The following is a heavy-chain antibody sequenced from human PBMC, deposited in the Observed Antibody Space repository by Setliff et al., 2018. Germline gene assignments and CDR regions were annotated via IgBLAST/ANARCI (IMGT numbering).Heavy chain of an antibody. Sequence: ASVKVSCKASGYTFAKYGTSWVRQAPGQGLEWMGTINPNDGYTIYAPAFQGRVAMTTDTSTGTAYMELSGLTSADTAIYYCIVNMVRPVTGLDSWGPGTLVTVSS. D-gene: IGHD2-15*01. CDR3: IVNMVRPVTGLDS. CDR1: GYTFAKYG. V-gene: IGHV1-18*01. CDR2: INPNDGYT. J-gene: IGHJ4*02.